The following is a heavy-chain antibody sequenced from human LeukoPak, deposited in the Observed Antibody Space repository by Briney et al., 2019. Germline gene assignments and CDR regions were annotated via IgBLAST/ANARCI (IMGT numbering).Heavy chain of an antibody. CDR3: ARSDSYTWFDP. V-gene: IGHV1-18*01. CDR1: SYIFSSHG. D-gene: IGHD2-15*01. J-gene: IGHJ5*02. CDR2: INPYNGDT. Sequence: ASVKVSCKAFSYIFSSHGINWVRQAPGQGLEWMGWINPYNGDTNYAQKLRGRVTVMTDTSTSTAYVELSRLRSDDTAVYYCARSDSYTWFDPWGQGTLVTVSS.